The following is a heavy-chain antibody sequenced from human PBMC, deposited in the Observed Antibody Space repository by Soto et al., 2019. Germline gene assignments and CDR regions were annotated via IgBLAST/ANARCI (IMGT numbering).Heavy chain of an antibody. V-gene: IGHV5-10-1*01. CDR2: IDPSDSYT. J-gene: IGHJ6*02. Sequence: GESLKISCKGSGYSFTSYWISWVRQMPGKGLEWMERIDPSDSYTNYSPSFQGHVTISADKSISTAYLQWSSLKASDTAMYYCARVGAIYYGMDVWGQGTTVTVSS. CDR1: GYSFTSYW. CDR3: ARVGAIYYGMDV. D-gene: IGHD2-21*01.